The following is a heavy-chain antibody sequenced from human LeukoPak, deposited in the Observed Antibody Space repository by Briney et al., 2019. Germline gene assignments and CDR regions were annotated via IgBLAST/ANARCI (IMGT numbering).Heavy chain of an antibody. V-gene: IGHV3-7*01. CDR2: IKEDGGDQ. D-gene: IGHD2-2*03. Sequence: GGSLRLSCEASGFTFSGYRMTWVRQAPGKGLEWVANIKEDGGDQYYVDSVKGRFTISRDNAKNSVYLQMNSLRVEDSAVYHCARGSIWMDAFDIWGQGTMVTASS. CDR1: GFTFSGYR. J-gene: IGHJ3*02. CDR3: ARGSIWMDAFDI.